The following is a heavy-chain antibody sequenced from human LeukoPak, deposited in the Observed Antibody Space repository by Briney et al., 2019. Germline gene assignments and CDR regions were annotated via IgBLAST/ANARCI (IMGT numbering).Heavy chain of an antibody. CDR2: IYYSGST. V-gene: IGHV4-30-4*02. D-gene: IGHD6-19*01. CDR1: GGSISSGDYY. Sequence: PSVTLSLTCTVSGGSISSGDYYWSWIRQPPGKGLEWIGYIYYSGSTYYNPSLKSRVTISVDTSKNQFSLRLNSVTAADTAVYYCARGYSSGWYYFDSWGQGTLVTVSS. CDR3: ARGYSSGWYYFDS. J-gene: IGHJ4*02.